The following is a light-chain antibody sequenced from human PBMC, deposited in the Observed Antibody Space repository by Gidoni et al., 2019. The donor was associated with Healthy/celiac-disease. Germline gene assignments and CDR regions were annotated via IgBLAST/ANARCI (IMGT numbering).Light chain of an antibody. V-gene: IGKV1-39*01. CDR3: QQSYSTPYT. J-gene: IGKJ2*01. Sequence: IQMAQSPSSLSASVGDRVTITCLASQSISSYLNWYQQKPGKAPKRLIYAASSLQSGVPSRFSGSGSGTDFTLTISSLQPEDFATYYCQQSYSTPYTFGQGTKLEIK. CDR1: QSISSY. CDR2: AAS.